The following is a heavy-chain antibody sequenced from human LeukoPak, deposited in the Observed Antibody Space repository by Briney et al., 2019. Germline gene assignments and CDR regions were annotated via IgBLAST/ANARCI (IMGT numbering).Heavy chain of an antibody. V-gene: IGHV3-7*01. CDR3: ARGLDCRSTSCYLDN. J-gene: IGHJ4*02. Sequence: GGSLRLSCAASGFTFSSYWMSWVRQAPGKGLEWVVNIKQDGSEKFYVDSVKGRFTISRDNAKNSLDLQINSLGAEDTAVYYCARGLDCRSTSCYLDNWGQGTLVTVSS. CDR2: IKQDGSEK. CDR1: GFTFSSYW. D-gene: IGHD2-2*01.